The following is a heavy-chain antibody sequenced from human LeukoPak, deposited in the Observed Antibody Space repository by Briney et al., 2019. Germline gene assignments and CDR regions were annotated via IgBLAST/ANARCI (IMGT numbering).Heavy chain of an antibody. CDR3: ARDYPKAAEYYFDY. CDR2: ISSSSSYI. V-gene: IGHV3-21*01. Sequence: GGSLRLSCAASGFTFSSCSMNWVRQAPGKGLEWVSSISSSSSYIYYADSVKGRFTISRDNAKNSLYLQMNSLRAEDTAVYYCARDYPKAAEYYFDYWGQGTLVTVSS. J-gene: IGHJ4*02. D-gene: IGHD6-13*01. CDR1: GFTFSSCS.